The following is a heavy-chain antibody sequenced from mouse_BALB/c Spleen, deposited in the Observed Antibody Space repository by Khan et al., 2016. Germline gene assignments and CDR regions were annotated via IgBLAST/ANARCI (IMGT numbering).Heavy chain of an antibody. D-gene: IGHD2-2*01. V-gene: IGHV14-3*02. CDR3: ARSGYVLYYYVMDY. J-gene: IGHJ4*01. CDR2: IDPANGNS. CDR1: GFNIKDTY. Sequence: VELQQSGAELVKPGASVKVSCTASGFNIKDTYMHWVKQRPEQGLEWIGKIDPANGNSKYDPKFQGRATITADTSSNTAYLQLSTLTSEDTAVYYCARSGYVLYYYVMDYWGQGTSVTVSS.